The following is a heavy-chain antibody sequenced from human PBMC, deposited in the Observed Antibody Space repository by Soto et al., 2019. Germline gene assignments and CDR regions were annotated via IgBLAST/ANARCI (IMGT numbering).Heavy chain of an antibody. CDR1: GFTFSSYG. J-gene: IGHJ5*02. CDR3: AKAYSSGYSSGWYTGVSANWFDP. V-gene: IGHV3-33*06. CDR2: IWYDGSNK. D-gene: IGHD6-19*01. Sequence: GGSLRLSCAASGFTFSSYGMHWVRQAPGKGLEWVAVIWYDGSNKYYADSVKGRFTISRDNSKNTLYLQMNSLRAEDTAVYYCAKAYSSGYSSGWYTGVSANWFDPWGQGTLVTVSS.